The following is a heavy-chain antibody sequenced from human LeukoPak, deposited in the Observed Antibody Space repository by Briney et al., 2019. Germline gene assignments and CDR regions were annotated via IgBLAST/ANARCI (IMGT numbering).Heavy chain of an antibody. CDR1: GFIFRHYG. CDR2: ISGSDGRL. CDR3: AKESPYSSNRLYYFDY. J-gene: IGHJ4*02. D-gene: IGHD2-21*01. V-gene: IGHV3-23*01. Sequence: GGSLRLSCAASGFIFRHYGMSWVRQTPEKGLEWVSAISGSDGRLFYADSVRGRFTISRDNSKNTLSLQMNSLRADDTAVYFCAKESPYSSNRLYYFDYWGQGTLVTVSS.